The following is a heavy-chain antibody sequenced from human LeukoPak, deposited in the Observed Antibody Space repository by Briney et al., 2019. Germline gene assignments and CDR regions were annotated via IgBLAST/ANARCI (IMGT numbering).Heavy chain of an antibody. D-gene: IGHD2-2*01. CDR2: INPNSGGT. V-gene: IGHV1-2*02. CDR1: GYTFTGYY. J-gene: IGHJ4*02. CDR3: ARDWRARYCSSTSRFWQEDY. Sequence: ASVKVSCKASGYTFTGYYMHWVRQAPGQGLEWMGWINPNSGGTNYAQKFQGRVTMTRDTSISTAYMELSRLRSDDTAVYYCARDWRARYCSSTSRFWQEDYWGQGTLVTVSS.